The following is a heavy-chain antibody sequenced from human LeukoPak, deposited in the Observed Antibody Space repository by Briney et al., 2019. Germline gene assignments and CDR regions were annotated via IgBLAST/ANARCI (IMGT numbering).Heavy chain of an antibody. CDR1: GGSVSGYF. D-gene: IGHD1-26*01. J-gene: IGHJ4*02. CDR3: ARGQVGYYFDY. Sequence: SETLSLTCTVSGGSVSGYFWNWIRQTPGKGLEWIGYIYYSGITNYNPSLKSRVTISVDTSKNQLSLKLNSVTTADTAVYYCARGQVGYYFDYWGQGSLVTVSS. CDR2: IYYSGIT. V-gene: IGHV4-59*02.